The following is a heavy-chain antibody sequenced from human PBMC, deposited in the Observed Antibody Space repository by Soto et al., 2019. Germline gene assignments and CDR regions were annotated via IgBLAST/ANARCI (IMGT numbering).Heavy chain of an antibody. CDR3: ARGASP. V-gene: IGHV1-8*01. CDR1: GYTFTSSD. J-gene: IGHJ5*02. Sequence: QVQLVQSGAEVKKPGASVKVSCKASGYTFTSSDINWVRQATGPGLEWMGWMNPNTGNTGDAQKFQGRITLTRSTSISTAYLELSSLNSDDSAVYYCARGASPWGQGTLVTVSS. CDR2: MNPNTGNT.